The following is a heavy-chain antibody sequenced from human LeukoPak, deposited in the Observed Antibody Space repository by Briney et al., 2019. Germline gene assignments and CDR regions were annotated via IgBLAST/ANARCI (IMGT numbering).Heavy chain of an antibody. CDR1: GFTFDDFA. Sequence: GGSLRLSCAASGFTFDDFAMHWVRQTPGTGLEWVAVVSYHGSTQYYGDSVKGRFTISRDNAKNSLYLQMNGLRAEDTALYYCTKSPRWAAAPDYWGRGTLVTVSS. CDR2: VSYHGSTQ. J-gene: IGHJ4*02. V-gene: IGHV3-30*18. CDR3: TKSPRWAAAPDY. D-gene: IGHD6-13*01.